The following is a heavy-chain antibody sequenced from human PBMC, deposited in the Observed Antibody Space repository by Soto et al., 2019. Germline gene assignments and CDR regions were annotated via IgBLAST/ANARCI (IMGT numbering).Heavy chain of an antibody. CDR2: IYHSGST. D-gene: IGHD3-9*01. CDR1: GGSISSSNW. CDR3: ASFDILTGYSNWFDP. V-gene: IGHV4-4*02. Sequence: QVQLQESGPGLVKPSGTLSLTCAVSGGSISSSNWWSWVRQPPGKGLEWIGEIYHSGSTNYNPSLKIRVTISVDKSKNQFSLKLSSVTAADTAVYYCASFDILTGYSNWFDPWGQGTLVTVSS. J-gene: IGHJ5*02.